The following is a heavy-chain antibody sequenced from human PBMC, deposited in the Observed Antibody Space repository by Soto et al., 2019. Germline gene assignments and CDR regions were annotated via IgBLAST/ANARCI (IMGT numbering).Heavy chain of an antibody. J-gene: IGHJ6*02. CDR1: GYAFTGYY. V-gene: IGHV1-2*02. D-gene: IGHD3-10*01. CDR3: ARGGRSRGYYYYGMDV. CDR2: INPNSGGT. Sequence: ASVKVSCKASGYAFTGYYMHWVRQAPGQGLEWMGWINPNSGGTNYAQKFQGRVTMTRDTSISTAYMELSRLRSDDTAVYYCARGGRSRGYYYYGMDVWGQGTTVTVS.